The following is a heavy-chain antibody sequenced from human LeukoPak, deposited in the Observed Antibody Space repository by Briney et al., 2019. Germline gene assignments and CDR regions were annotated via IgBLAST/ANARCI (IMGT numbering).Heavy chain of an antibody. V-gene: IGHV1-18*01. CDR2: ISAYNGNT. D-gene: IGHD3-10*01. Sequence: GASVKVSFKASGYTFTSYGISWVRQAPGQGLEWMGWISAYNGNTNYAQKLQGRVTITTDTSTSTAYMELRSLRSDDTAVYYCARVTGSGSYYKRLDYWGQGTLVTVSS. CDR1: GYTFTSYG. J-gene: IGHJ4*02. CDR3: ARVTGSGSYYKRLDY.